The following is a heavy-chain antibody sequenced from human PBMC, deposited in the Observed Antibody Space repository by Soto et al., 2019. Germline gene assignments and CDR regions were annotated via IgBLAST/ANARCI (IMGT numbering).Heavy chain of an antibody. D-gene: IGHD3-22*01. CDR2: IYHNGYP. Sequence: XTLSLRCTVSGXSLSRGTYYWGWIRQPPGKTLEWIGYIYHNGYPNYNTSLKSRLSATLDTSKNLYSLRVTSVTSADTAVYYCAAMAVDSSGFFDYWGRGILGTVSS. J-gene: IGHJ4*02. CDR3: AAMAVDSSGFFDY. V-gene: IGHV4-61*01. CDR1: GXSLSRGTYY.